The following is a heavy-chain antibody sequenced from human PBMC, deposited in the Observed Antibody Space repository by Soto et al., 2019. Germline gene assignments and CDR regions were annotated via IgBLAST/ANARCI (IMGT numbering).Heavy chain of an antibody. J-gene: IGHJ6*02. CDR1: GGTFSSYA. D-gene: IGHD3-10*01. V-gene: IGHV1-69*13. CDR3: ARKRGSYYYYGMDV. Sequence: SVQVSCKASGGTFSSYAISWVRQAPGQGLEWMGGIIPIFGTANYAQKFQGRVTITADESTSTAYMELSSLRSEDTAVYYCARKRGSYYYYGMDVWGQGTTVTVSS. CDR2: IIPIFGTA.